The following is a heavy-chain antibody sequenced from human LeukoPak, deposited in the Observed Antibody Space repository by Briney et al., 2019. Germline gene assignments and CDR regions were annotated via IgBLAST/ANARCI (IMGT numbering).Heavy chain of an antibody. Sequence: GGSLRLSCVASGFTFSSHRMTWVRQAPGKGLEWVGNINPEGSDKFYVDSVKGRFTMSRDNARNSLYLQLGSLRAEDTAVYYCARLKGSTSVFDYWGQGTLVTV. J-gene: IGHJ4*02. V-gene: IGHV3-7*03. CDR3: ARLKGSTSVFDY. D-gene: IGHD2-2*01. CDR1: GFTFSSHR. CDR2: INPEGSDK.